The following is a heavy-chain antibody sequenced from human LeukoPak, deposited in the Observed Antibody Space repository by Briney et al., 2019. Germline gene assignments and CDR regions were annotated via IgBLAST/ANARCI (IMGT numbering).Heavy chain of an antibody. V-gene: IGHV1-69*04. J-gene: IGHJ4*02. Sequence: GASVKVSCKASGGTFSSYAISWVRQAPGQGLEWMGRIIPILGIANYAQKFQGRVTITADKSTSTAYMELSSLRSEDTAVYYCARDVEPTAAGTPNGLDYWGQGTLVTVSS. CDR1: GGTFSSYA. CDR3: ARDVEPTAAGTPNGLDY. CDR2: IIPILGIA. D-gene: IGHD6-13*01.